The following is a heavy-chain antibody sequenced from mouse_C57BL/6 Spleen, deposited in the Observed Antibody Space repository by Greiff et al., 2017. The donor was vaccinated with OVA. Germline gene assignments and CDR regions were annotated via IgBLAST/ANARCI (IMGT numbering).Heavy chain of an antibody. J-gene: IGHJ4*01. CDR2: INYDGSST. Sequence: EVKVVESEGGLVQPGSSLKLSCTASGFTFSDYYMAWVRQVPEKGLEWVANINYDGSSTYYLDSLKSRFIISRDNAKNILYLQMSSLKSEDTATYYCARRGDYYGSSYYYAMDYWGQGTSVTVSS. V-gene: IGHV5-16*01. CDR1: GFTFSDYY. CDR3: ARRGDYYGSSYYYAMDY. D-gene: IGHD1-1*01.